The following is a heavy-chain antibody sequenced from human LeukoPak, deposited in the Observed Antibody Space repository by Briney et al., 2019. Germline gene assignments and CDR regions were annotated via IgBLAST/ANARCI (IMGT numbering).Heavy chain of an antibody. J-gene: IGHJ4*02. CDR1: GGSISSYY. Sequence: SETLSLTCTVSGGSISSYYWSWIRQPPGKGLEWIGFFHHSGSTNYNPSFKSRVTISADTSNNHFSLRLTSVTAADTAVYYCAGGWLPDKNDFWGQGTLVTVSA. CDR3: AGGWLPDKNDF. V-gene: IGHV4-59*01. D-gene: IGHD5-24*01. CDR2: FHHSGST.